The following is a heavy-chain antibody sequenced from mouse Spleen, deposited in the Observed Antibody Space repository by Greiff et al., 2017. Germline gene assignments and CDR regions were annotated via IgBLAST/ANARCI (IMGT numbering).Heavy chain of an antibody. CDR3: ASHYSFAY. D-gene: IGHD1-1*01. J-gene: IGHJ3*01. CDR2: IRNKANGYTT. Sequence: EVKLMESGGGLVQPGGSLSLSCAASGFTFTDYYMSWVRQPPGKALEWLGFIRNKANGYTTEYSASVKGRFTISRDNSQSILYLQMNALRAEDSATYYCASHYSFAYWGQGTLVTVSA. CDR1: GFTFTDYY. V-gene: IGHV7-3*01.